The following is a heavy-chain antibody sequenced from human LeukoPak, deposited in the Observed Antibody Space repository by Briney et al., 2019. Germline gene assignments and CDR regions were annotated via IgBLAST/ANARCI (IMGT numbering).Heavy chain of an antibody. J-gene: IGHJ4*02. CDR1: GGSISSSNW. CDR2: IYHSGST. Sequence: PSETLSLTCAVSGGSISSSNWWSWVRQPPGKGLEWIGEIYHSGSTNYNPSLKSRVTISVDKSKNQFSLKLSSVTAADTAVYYCARRITMVRGVIRADYFDYWGQGTLVTVSS. D-gene: IGHD3-10*01. V-gene: IGHV4-4*02. CDR3: ARRITMVRGVIRADYFDY.